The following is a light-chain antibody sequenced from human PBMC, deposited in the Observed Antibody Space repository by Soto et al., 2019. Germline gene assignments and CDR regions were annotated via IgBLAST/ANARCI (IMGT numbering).Light chain of an antibody. CDR1: QGIRND. CDR3: LQHNSNSWT. J-gene: IGKJ1*01. CDR2: AAS. Sequence: DIQMTQSPSSLSASVGDRVTITCRASQGIRNDLAWYQQKAGKAPKRLIYAASTLQSGVPSRFSGSGSGTDFTLTISSLQPEDFATYYCLQHNSNSWTFGQGTKVEI. V-gene: IGKV1-17*01.